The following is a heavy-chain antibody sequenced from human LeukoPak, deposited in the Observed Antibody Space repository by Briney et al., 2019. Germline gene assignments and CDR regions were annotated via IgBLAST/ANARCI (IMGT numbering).Heavy chain of an antibody. CDR3: ARGGASTVTTRRRSFDP. D-gene: IGHD4-17*01. J-gene: IGHJ5*02. Sequence: PSETLSLTCTVSGYSISSGYYWGWIRQPPGKGLEWIGSIYHSGSTYYNPSLKSRVTISVDTSKNQFSLKLSSVTAADTAVYYCARGGASTVTTRRRSFDPWGQGTLVTVSS. CDR1: GYSISSGYY. V-gene: IGHV4-38-2*02. CDR2: IYHSGST.